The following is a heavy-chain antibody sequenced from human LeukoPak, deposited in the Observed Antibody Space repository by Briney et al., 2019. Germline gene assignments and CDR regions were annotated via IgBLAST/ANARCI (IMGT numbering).Heavy chain of an antibody. J-gene: IGHJ4*02. D-gene: IGHD6-19*01. Sequence: GGSLRLSCAASGFIFSTYVMSWVRQAPGKGLEWVSSVGGDGHVTYYADSVKGRFTISRDNSKNTLYLQMNSLRAEDTAVYYCAKDRRYSSGWEFDYWGQGTLVTVSS. CDR2: VGGDGHVT. CDR1: GFIFSTYV. V-gene: IGHV3-23*01. CDR3: AKDRRYSSGWEFDY.